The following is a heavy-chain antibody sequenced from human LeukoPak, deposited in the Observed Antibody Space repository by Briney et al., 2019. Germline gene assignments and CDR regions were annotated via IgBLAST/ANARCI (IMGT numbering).Heavy chain of an antibody. D-gene: IGHD3-10*01. CDR1: GYSIISGYY. J-gene: IGHJ4*02. V-gene: IGHV4-38-2*02. CDR2: IYHSGYT. CDR3: ARDINPTHYFDY. Sequence: ASETLSRTCNVSGYSIISGYYWAWIRQAPGKGLEWIGSIYHSGYTHYNPSLKGRVTISVDTSKNDFSLKLSSVAAADTAIYYSARDINPTHYFDYWGQGTLVTVSS.